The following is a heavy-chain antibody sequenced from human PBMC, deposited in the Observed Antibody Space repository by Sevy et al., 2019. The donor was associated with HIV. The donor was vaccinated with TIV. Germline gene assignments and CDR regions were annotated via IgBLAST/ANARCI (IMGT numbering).Heavy chain of an antibody. V-gene: IGHV4-59*08. J-gene: IGHJ5*02. CDR1: GGSITSLY. D-gene: IGHD1-26*01. CDR2: IYYNGHI. Sequence: SETLSLTCTVSGGSITSLYWNWIRQPPGKGLEWIANIYYNGHINYNPSLKSRVTLSLDTSKNQFSLRLSSVTAADTAMYYCAIEKAWGRGSSWGQGTLVTVSS. CDR3: AIEKAWGRGSS.